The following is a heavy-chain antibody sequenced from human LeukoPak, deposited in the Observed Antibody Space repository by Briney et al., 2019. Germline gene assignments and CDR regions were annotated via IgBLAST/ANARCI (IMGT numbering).Heavy chain of an antibody. CDR3: ARDELGISGLADY. D-gene: IGHD7-27*01. CDR1: GGPISSYY. CDR2: IYYSGST. J-gene: IGHJ4*02. Sequence: SETLSLTCTVSGGPISSYYWSWIRQPPGKGLEWIGYIYYSGSTNYNPSLKSRVTISVDTSKNQFSLKLSSVTAADTAVYYCARDELGISGLADYWGQGTLVTVSS. V-gene: IGHV4-59*01.